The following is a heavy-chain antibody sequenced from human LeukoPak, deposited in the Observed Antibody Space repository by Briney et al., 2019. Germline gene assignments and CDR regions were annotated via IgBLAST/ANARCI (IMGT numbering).Heavy chain of an antibody. J-gene: IGHJ6*03. Sequence: SETLSLTCTVAGGSISSYYWSWIRQPPGKGLEWIGYIYYSGSTNYNPSLKSRVTISVDTSKNQFSLKLSSVTAADTAVYYCAREAPLYCSSTSCYTYYYYYMDVWGKGTTVTVSS. CDR2: IYYSGST. D-gene: IGHD2-2*02. V-gene: IGHV4-59*01. CDR1: GGSISSYY. CDR3: AREAPLYCSSTSCYTYYYYYMDV.